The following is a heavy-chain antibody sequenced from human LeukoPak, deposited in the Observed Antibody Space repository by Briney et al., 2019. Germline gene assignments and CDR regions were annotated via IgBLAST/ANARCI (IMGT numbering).Heavy chain of an antibody. Sequence: ASVKVSCKASGYTFTSYYMHWVRQAPGQGLEWIGIINPSGGSTSYAQKFQGRVTMTRDTSTSTVYMELSSLRSEDTAVYYCARDETYCSGGSCYSGGAFDIWGQGTMVTVSS. D-gene: IGHD2-15*01. CDR3: ARDETYCSGGSCYSGGAFDI. CDR2: INPSGGST. J-gene: IGHJ3*02. V-gene: IGHV1-46*01. CDR1: GYTFTSYY.